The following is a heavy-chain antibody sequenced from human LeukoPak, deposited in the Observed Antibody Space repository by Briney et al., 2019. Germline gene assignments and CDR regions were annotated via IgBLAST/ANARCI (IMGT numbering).Heavy chain of an antibody. CDR1: GDTVSSNSAA. J-gene: IGHJ4*02. V-gene: IGHV6-1*01. CDR2: TYYRSKWYT. CDR3: ARGYSGYLVN. D-gene: IGHD5-12*01. Sequence: SQTLSLTCALSGDTVSSNSAAWNWIRQSPSRGLEWLGRTYYRSKWYTYYAVSVKSRITINPDTSKNQFSLQLYSVTPDDTAVYYCARGYSGYLVNWGQGTLVTVSS.